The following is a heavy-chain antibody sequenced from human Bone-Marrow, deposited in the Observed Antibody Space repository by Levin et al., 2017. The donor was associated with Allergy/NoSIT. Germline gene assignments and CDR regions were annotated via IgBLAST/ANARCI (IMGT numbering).Heavy chain of an antibody. J-gene: IGHJ4*02. V-gene: IGHV3-15*01. Sequence: PGGSLRLSCAASGFTFSNAWMSWVRQAPGKGLEWVGRIKSKTDGGTTDYAAPVKGRFTISRDDSKNTLYLQMNSLKTEDTAVYYCTTLYYDFWSGYYLDYWGQGTLVTVSS. D-gene: IGHD3-3*01. CDR1: GFTFSNAW. CDR3: TTLYYDFWSGYYLDY. CDR2: IKSKTDGGTT.